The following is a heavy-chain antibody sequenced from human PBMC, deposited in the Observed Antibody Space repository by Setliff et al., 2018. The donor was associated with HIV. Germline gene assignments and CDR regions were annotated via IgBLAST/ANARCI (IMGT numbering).Heavy chain of an antibody. V-gene: IGHV1-18*01. Sequence: ASVKVSCKASGYTFTSYGISWVRQAPGQGLEWMGWINAGNGDTKYSQKFQGRVTITTDTSASTAYMELNSLSSEDTAVYYCARADSSNWYHVDYWGQGTLVTVSS. D-gene: IGHD6-13*01. CDR3: ARADSSNWYHVDY. J-gene: IGHJ4*02. CDR2: INAGNGDT. CDR1: GYTFTSYG.